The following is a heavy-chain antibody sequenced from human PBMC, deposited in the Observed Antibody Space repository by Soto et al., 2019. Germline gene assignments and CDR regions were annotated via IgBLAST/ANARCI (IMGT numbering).Heavy chain of an antibody. V-gene: IGHV3-30*18. CDR3: AKEITMIVVAPLDY. D-gene: IGHD3-22*01. J-gene: IGHJ4*02. CDR2: ISYDGSNK. Sequence: GGSLRLSCAASGFTFSSYGMHWVRQAPGKGLEWVAVISYDGSNKYYADSVKGRFTISRDNSKNTLYLQMNSLRAEDTAVYYCAKEITMIVVAPLDYWGQGTRVTVCS. CDR1: GFTFSSYG.